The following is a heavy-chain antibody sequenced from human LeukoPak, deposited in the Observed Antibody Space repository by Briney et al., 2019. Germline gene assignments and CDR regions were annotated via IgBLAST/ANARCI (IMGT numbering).Heavy chain of an antibody. D-gene: IGHD1-26*01. V-gene: IGHV1-69*06. CDR1: GGTFSIYA. CDR3: ARDIGTGGIVLDY. Sequence: SVKVSSKASGGTFSIYAISWVRQAPGQGREWMGGIIPIFGTANYAQKFQGRVTITADRSTSTAYMELSSLRSEDTAVYYCARDIGTGGIVLDYWGQGTLVTVSS. CDR2: IIPIFGTA. J-gene: IGHJ4*02.